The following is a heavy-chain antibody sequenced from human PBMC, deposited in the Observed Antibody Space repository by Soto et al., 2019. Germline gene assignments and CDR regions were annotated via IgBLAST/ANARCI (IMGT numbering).Heavy chain of an antibody. J-gene: IGHJ4*02. CDR2: ISAYNGNT. D-gene: IGHD2-8*01. CDR1: GYTFTSYG. Sequence: QVQLVQSGAEVKKPGASVKVSCKASGYTFTSYGISWVRQAPGQGLEWMGWISAYNGNTHYAQELQGRVTMTTDTSTSTAHMELRSLVSHFTAVYNCSRVPNNFDYWGQGTLATVSS. CDR3: SRVPNNFDY. V-gene: IGHV1-18*01.